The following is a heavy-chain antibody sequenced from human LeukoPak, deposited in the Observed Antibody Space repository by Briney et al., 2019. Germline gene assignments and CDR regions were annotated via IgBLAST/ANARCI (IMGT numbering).Heavy chain of an antibody. V-gene: IGHV3-21*01. CDR3: ARAGGGWLFRPHWYFDL. D-gene: IGHD2-21*01. Sequence: KSGGSLRLSCAASGFTFSSYSMTWVRQAPGKGLEWVSSISSCSSYIYYADSVKGRFTISRDNAKNSLYLQMNSLRAEDTAVYYCARAGGGWLFRPHWYFDLWGRGTLVTVSS. CDR1: GFTFSSYS. J-gene: IGHJ2*01. CDR2: ISSCSSYI.